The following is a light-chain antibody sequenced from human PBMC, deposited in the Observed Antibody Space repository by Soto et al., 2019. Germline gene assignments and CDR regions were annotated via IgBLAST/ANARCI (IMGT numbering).Light chain of an antibody. J-gene: IGKJ5*01. CDR1: QSFSSN. CDR3: QQYNNWPSIT. Sequence: EIVLTQSPGTLSLSPGERATLSCRASQSFSSNYLAWYQQKPGQAPRLLIYGASTRATGIPARFSGSGSGTEFTLTISSLQSEDFAVYYCQQYNNWPSITFGQGTRLEIK. V-gene: IGKV3-15*01. CDR2: GAS.